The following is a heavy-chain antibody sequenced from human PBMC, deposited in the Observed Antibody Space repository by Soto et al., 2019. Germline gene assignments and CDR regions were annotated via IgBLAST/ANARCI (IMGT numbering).Heavy chain of an antibody. CDR3: ARALNSYGYYARDV. V-gene: IGHV1-18*04. D-gene: IGHD5-18*01. Sequence: QVHLVQSGAEVKKPGASVKVSCKTSGYTFTSYGISWVRQAPGQGLEWMGWISAYNGNTNYAQKLQGRVTMTTDTAWSTAYRELRSLRSDDTAVYYWARALNSYGYYARDVGGQGTTVTVSS. J-gene: IGHJ6*02. CDR2: ISAYNGNT. CDR1: GYTFTSYG.